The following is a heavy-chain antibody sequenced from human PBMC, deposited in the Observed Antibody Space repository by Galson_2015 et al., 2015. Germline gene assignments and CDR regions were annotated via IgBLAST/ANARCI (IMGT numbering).Heavy chain of an antibody. D-gene: IGHD6-19*01. V-gene: IGHV1-8*01. CDR2: MNPNSGNT. CDR3: ARGPGPSGYSSGWYEGIYYYYYYMDV. J-gene: IGHJ6*03. Sequence: SVKVSCKASGYTFTSYDINWVRQATGQGLEWMGWMNPNSGNTGYAQKFQGRVTMTRNTSISTAYMELSSLRSEDTAVYYCARGPGPSGYSSGWYEGIYYYYYYMDVWGKGTTVTVSS. CDR1: GYTFTSYD.